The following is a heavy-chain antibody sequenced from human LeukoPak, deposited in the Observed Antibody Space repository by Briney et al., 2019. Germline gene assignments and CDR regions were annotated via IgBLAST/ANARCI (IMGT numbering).Heavy chain of an antibody. CDR1: GFTFSYYA. V-gene: IGHV3-23*01. CDR2: ISGSGGST. J-gene: IGHJ6*02. D-gene: IGHD3-22*01. Sequence: GRSLRLSCAASGFTFSYYAMLWVRQAPGKGLEWVSAISGSGGSTYYADSVKGRFTISRDNSKNTLYLQMNSLRAEDTAVYYCAKDFANYYDSSGYSRVLINYYYYGMDVWGQGTTVTVSS. CDR3: AKDFANYYDSSGYSRVLINYYYYGMDV.